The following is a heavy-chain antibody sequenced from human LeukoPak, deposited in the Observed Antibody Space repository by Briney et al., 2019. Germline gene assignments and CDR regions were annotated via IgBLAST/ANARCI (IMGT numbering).Heavy chain of an antibody. V-gene: IGHV1-69*05. Sequence: ASVKVSCEASGGTFSSYAISWVRQAPGQGLEWMGGIIPIFGTANYAQKFQGRVTITTDESTSTAYMELSSLRSEDTAVYHCARDPLAAPTSRGWFDPWGQGTLVTVSS. CDR3: ARDPLAAPTSRGWFDP. J-gene: IGHJ5*02. CDR1: GGTFSSYA. CDR2: IIPIFGTA. D-gene: IGHD6-6*01.